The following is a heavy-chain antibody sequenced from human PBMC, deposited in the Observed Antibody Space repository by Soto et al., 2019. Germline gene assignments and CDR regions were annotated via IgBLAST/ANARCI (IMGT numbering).Heavy chain of an antibody. D-gene: IGHD3-10*01. CDR1: EYTFANHF. Sequence: QVVLVQSGAEVKRPGDSVTVSCKAPEYTFANHFMHWVRQAPGQGLEWMGIINPYGGSATYTQKFQGIVTVTTDTSTSTLYLVLSSLTSADTAVYYCAREGSYYFDSRIDYWGQGTLVTVSS. J-gene: IGHJ4*02. V-gene: IGHV1-46*01. CDR3: AREGSYYFDSRIDY. CDR2: INPYGGSA.